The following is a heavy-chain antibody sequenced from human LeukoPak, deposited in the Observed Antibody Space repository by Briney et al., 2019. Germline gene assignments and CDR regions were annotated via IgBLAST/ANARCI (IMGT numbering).Heavy chain of an antibody. J-gene: IGHJ5*02. V-gene: IGHV3-30-3*01. CDR3: AKERKDAFAFDP. CDR1: GFTFSSYA. Sequence: TGGSLRLSCAASGFTFSSYAMHWVRQAPGKGLEWVAVISYDGSNKYYADSVKGRFTISRDNSKNTLYLQMDSLRAEDTAIYYCAKERKDAFAFDPWGQGTLVTVSS. D-gene: IGHD2-15*01. CDR2: ISYDGSNK.